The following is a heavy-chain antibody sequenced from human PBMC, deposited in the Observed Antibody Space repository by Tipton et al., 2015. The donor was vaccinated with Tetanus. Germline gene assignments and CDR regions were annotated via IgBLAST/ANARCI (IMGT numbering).Heavy chain of an antibody. J-gene: IGHJ1*01. Sequence: TLSLTCTVSGGSINPYYWSWIRQPPGKGLEWIGNVYSSGSTYYNPSPKSRVTISGDTSKNQFSLKLSSVTPADTAVYYCARGSSVWSWYMQHWGQGTLVTVSS. D-gene: IGHD2-2*01. CDR2: VYSSGST. CDR1: GGSINPYY. V-gene: IGHV4-59*01. CDR3: ARGSSVWSWYMQH.